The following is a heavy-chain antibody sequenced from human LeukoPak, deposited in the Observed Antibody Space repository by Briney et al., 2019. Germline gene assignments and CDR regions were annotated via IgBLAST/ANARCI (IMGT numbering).Heavy chain of an antibody. D-gene: IGHD3-22*01. CDR2: ISYDGSNK. V-gene: IGHV3-30*03. CDR3: ARGLMGGYPRFDY. J-gene: IGHJ4*02. Sequence: GGSLRLSCAASGFTFSSYGMHWVRQAPGKGLEWVAIISYDGSNKYYADSVKGRFTISRDNSKNTLYLQMNSLRAEDTAVYYCARGLMGGYPRFDYWGQGALVIVSS. CDR1: GFTFSSYG.